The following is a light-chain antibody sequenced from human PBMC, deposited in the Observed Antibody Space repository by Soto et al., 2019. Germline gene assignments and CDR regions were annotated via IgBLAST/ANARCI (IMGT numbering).Light chain of an antibody. CDR3: QQYNDWPIT. CDR1: QSVSSN. Sequence: EVVLTQSPATLSMSPGDSATLSCRASQSVSSNFAWYHQKPGQAPRLLIYGASTRATGIPARFSSSGSGTEFTLTISSLQSEDFAVYYCQQYNDWPITFGQGTRLEIK. CDR2: GAS. J-gene: IGKJ5*01. V-gene: IGKV3-15*01.